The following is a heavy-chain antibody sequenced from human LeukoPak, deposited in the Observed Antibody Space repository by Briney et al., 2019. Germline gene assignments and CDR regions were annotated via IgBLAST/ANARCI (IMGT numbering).Heavy chain of an antibody. CDR3: AKGIVVVIYKLFDY. Sequence: GGSLRLACADSGFTFSSYAMSWVGQAPGKGLEGVSAISGSGGSTYYADSVKGRFTISRDNSKNTLYLQMNSLRAEDTAVYYCAKGIVVVIYKLFDYWGQGTLVTVSS. CDR1: GFTFSSYA. V-gene: IGHV3-23*01. CDR2: ISGSGGST. J-gene: IGHJ4*02. D-gene: IGHD3-22*01.